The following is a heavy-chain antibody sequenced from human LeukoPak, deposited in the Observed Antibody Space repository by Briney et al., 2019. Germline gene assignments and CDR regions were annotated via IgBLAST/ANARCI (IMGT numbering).Heavy chain of an antibody. J-gene: IGHJ4*02. CDR1: GGSTRSVTYY. V-gene: IGHV4-31*03. D-gene: IGHD3-10*01. CDR2: IYYSGST. CDR3: ARWRFDGGDHVFDY. Sequence: PSETLSLTCTVTGGSTRSVTYYWGWIRQHPEKGLEWVGLIYYSGSTYYNPSLKSRITILQDTSENQFSLKLTSVTAADTAVYYCARWRFDGGDHVFDYWGQGTLVTVSS.